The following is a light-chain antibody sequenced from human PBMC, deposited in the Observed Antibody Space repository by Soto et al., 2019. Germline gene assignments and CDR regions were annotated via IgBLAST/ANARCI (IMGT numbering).Light chain of an antibody. CDR2: KAS. J-gene: IGKJ1*01. CDR3: QHYNSYSEA. V-gene: IGKV1-5*03. CDR1: QTISSW. Sequence: DIQMTQSPSTLSGSVGDRVTITCRASQTISSWLAWYQQKPGKAPKLLIYKASTLKSGVPSRFSSSGSGTEFTLTIGSLQPDDFATYFCQHYNSYSEAVGQGTKVDSK.